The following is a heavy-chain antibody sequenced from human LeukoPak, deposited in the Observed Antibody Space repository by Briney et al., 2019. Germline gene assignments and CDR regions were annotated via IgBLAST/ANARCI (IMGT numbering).Heavy chain of an antibody. CDR2: ISYDGSNK. CDR1: GFTFSSYA. J-gene: IGHJ5*02. CDR3: ARGSARSSWQYNWFDP. Sequence: PGGSLRLSCAASGFTFSSYAMHWVRQAPGKRLEWVAVISYDGSNKYYADSVKGRFTISRDNSKNTLYLQMNSLRAEDTAVYYCARGSARSSWQYNWFDPWGQGTLVTVSS. D-gene: IGHD6-13*01. V-gene: IGHV3-30*04.